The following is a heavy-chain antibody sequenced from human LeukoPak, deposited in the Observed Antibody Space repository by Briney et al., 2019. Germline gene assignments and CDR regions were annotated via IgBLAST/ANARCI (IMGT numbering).Heavy chain of an antibody. J-gene: IGHJ4*02. CDR2: ISSNGGST. CDR1: GFTFSSYA. Sequence: PGGSLRLSCAASGFTFSSYAMHWARQAPGKGLEYVSAISSNGGSTYYANSVKGRFTISRDNSKNTLYLQMGSLRAEDMAVYYCARAPIVVVAATPTFDYWGQGTLVTVSS. D-gene: IGHD2-15*01. V-gene: IGHV3-64*01. CDR3: ARAPIVVVAATPTFDY.